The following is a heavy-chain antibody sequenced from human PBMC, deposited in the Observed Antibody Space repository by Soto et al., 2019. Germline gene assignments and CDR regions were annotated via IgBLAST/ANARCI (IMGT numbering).Heavy chain of an antibody. CDR1: GGSISSGGYY. CDR3: ARGKRGFGIRGSSNNWFDP. V-gene: IGHV4-31*03. D-gene: IGHD6-13*01. CDR2: IYYSGST. J-gene: IGHJ5*02. Sequence: QVQLQESGPGLVKPSQTLSLTCTVSGGSISSGGYYWSWIRQHPGKGLEWIGYIYYSGSTYYNPSLKSRVTISVDTSKNQFSLKLSSVTAADTAVYYCARGKRGFGIRGSSNNWFDPWGQGTLVTVSS.